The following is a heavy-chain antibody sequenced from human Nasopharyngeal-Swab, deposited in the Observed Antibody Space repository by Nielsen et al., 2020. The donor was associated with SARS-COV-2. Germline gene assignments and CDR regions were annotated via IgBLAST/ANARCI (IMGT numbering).Heavy chain of an antibody. V-gene: IGHV2-5*01. CDR2: IYWNDDK. Sequence: SGPTLVQPTQTLTLTCTFSGFSLSPSGVGVGWIRQPPGKALEWLALIYWNDDKRYSPSLKSRFTITKDTSKNQVVLTMTNMDPVDTATYYCAHRLLGFASARSSDYWGQGTLVTVSS. CDR3: AHRLLGFASARSSDY. J-gene: IGHJ4*02. D-gene: IGHD3-16*01. CDR1: GFSLSPSGVG.